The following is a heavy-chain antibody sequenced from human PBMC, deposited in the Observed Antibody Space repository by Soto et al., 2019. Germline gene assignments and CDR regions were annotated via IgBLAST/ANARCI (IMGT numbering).Heavy chain of an antibody. J-gene: IGHJ4*02. CDR3: GRVSDLSSGYYRVFDF. Sequence: PSETLSLTCTVSGGSIINNNYYWGWIRQPPGKGLEWIGNIYNSGSTYYNPSLKNRVTISVDTSKNQFSLKLTSVAAADTAVYYCGRVSDLSSGYYRVFDFWGQGTLVTVSS. CDR2: IYNSGST. CDR1: GGSIINNNYY. D-gene: IGHD3-3*01. V-gene: IGHV4-39*01.